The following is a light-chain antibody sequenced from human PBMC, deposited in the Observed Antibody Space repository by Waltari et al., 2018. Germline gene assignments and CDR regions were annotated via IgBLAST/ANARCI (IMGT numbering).Light chain of an antibody. CDR1: QTIDNY. J-gene: IGKJ2*01. Sequence: DIQMTQSPSSLSASVGDRVTITCQSSQTIDNYLNWYQHKVGEGHSLLIYAVFSVQSGVSSRFRGTGSGTNFSLTINNLQPEDFATYYCQQSYSSPKTFGQGTKLEI. V-gene: IGKV1-39*01. CDR2: AVF. CDR3: QQSYSSPKT.